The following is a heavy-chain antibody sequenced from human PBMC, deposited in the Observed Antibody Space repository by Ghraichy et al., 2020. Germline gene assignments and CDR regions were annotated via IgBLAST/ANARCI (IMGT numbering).Heavy chain of an antibody. CDR3: SRGEGFSSTSCHIPFYYYSMDV. V-gene: IGHV3-30*14. D-gene: IGHD2-2*02. CDR1: GFTFSSYA. Sequence: GGSLRLSCAASGFTFSSYAMHWVRQAPGKGLEWVAVISYDGSNKYYADSVKGRLTISRDNSKNTLYLEMNSLRAEETAVYYCSRGEGFSSTSCHIPFYYYSMDVWGQGTTVTVSS. CDR2: ISYDGSNK. J-gene: IGHJ6*02.